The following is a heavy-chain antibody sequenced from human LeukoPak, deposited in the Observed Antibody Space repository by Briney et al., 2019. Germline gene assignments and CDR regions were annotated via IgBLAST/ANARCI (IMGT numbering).Heavy chain of an antibody. CDR1: GGSINYYY. CDR3: ARGPRSPGDY. J-gene: IGHJ4*02. CDR2: IYYSGGT. Sequence: PSETLSLTCTVSGGSINYYYWMWIRQPPGKGLEWIGYIYYSGGTHYNPSLKSRVTMLVDTSKNQFSLKLTAVTAEDTAVYYCARGPRSPGDYWGQGTLVTVSS. V-gene: IGHV4-59*01. D-gene: IGHD1-26*01.